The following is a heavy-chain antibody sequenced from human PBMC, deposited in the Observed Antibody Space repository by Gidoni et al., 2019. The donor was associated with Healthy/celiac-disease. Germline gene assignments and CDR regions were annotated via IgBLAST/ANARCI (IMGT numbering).Heavy chain of an antibody. Sequence: QLQLQESCPCLVKPSETLSLTCTVSGGSISSSSYYWGWIRQPPGKGLEWIGSIYYSGSTYYNPSLKSRVTISVDTSKNQFSLKLSSVTAADTAVYYCARRAPYYYGSDIDYWGQGTLVTVSS. V-gene: IGHV4-39*01. J-gene: IGHJ4*02. CDR2: IYYSGST. D-gene: IGHD3-10*01. CDR3: ARRAPYYYGSDIDY. CDR1: GGSISSSSYY.